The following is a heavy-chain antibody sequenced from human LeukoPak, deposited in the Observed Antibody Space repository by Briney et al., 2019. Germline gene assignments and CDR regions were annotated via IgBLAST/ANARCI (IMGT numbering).Heavy chain of an antibody. V-gene: IGHV4-59*01. CDR3: ARGLDYDILTGYSYASFDY. D-gene: IGHD3-9*01. CDR1: GGSISSYY. Sequence: KPSETLSLTCTVSGGSISSYYWSWIRQPPGKGLEWIGYIYYSGSTNYNPSLKSRVTISVDTSKNQFSLKLSSVTAADTAVYYCARGLDYDILTGYSYASFDYWGQGTLVTVSS. J-gene: IGHJ4*02. CDR2: IYYSGST.